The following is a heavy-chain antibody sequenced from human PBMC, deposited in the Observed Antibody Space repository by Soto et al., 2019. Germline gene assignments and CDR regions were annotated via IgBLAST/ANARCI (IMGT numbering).Heavy chain of an antibody. CDR3: ARDRGAPIAAAGRVSYYMDV. CDR1: GFTFSSYS. V-gene: IGHV3-21*01. CDR2: ISSSSSYI. D-gene: IGHD6-13*01. J-gene: IGHJ6*03. Sequence: GGSLRLSCAASGFTFSSYSMNWVRQAPGKGLEWVSSISSSSSYIYYSDSVKGRFTISRDNAKNSLYLKMNSLRAEDTAVYYCARDRGAPIAAAGRVSYYMDVWGKGTTVTVSS.